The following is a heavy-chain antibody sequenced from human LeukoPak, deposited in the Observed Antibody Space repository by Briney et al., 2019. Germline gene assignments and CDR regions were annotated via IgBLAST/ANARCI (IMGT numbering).Heavy chain of an antibody. V-gene: IGHV4-4*07. CDR3: ARDYCSGGSCYSLWFDP. CDR2: IYTSGST. Sequence: SETLSLTCTVSGGSISSYYWSWIRQPAGKGPEWIGRIYTSGSTNYNPSLKSRVTISVDKSKNQFSLKLSSVTAADTAVYYCARDYCSGGSCYSLWFDPWGQGTLVTVSS. J-gene: IGHJ5*02. D-gene: IGHD2-15*01. CDR1: GGSISSYY.